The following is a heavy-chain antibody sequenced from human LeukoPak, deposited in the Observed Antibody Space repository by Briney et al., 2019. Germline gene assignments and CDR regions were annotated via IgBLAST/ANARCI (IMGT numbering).Heavy chain of an antibody. D-gene: IGHD3-16*01. CDR1: GGSISSYY. V-gene: IGHV4-59*08. CDR3: ARLRAATGEFHFDY. CDR2: IYYSGST. J-gene: IGHJ4*02. Sequence: KPSETLSLTCTVSGGSISSYYWSWIRQPPGKGLEWIGYIYYSGSTKYNPSLKSRVTISVDTSKNQFSLKLSSVTAADTAVYYCARLRAATGEFHFDYWGQGTQVTVSS.